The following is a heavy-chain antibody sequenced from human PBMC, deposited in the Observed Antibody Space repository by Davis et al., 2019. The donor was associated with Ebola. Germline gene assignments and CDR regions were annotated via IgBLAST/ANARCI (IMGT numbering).Heavy chain of an antibody. J-gene: IGHJ6*04. CDR1: GFTFSTYS. CDR3: ARTGTTWGLGYYYGMDV. Sequence: PGGSLRLSCAASGFTFSTYSMSWVRQAPGQGLEWVSSISSSSSYIYYADSVKGRFTISRDNAKNSLYLQMNSLRAEDTAVYYCARTGTTWGLGYYYGMDVWGKGTTVTVSS. D-gene: IGHD1-7*01. CDR2: ISSSSSYI. V-gene: IGHV3-21*01.